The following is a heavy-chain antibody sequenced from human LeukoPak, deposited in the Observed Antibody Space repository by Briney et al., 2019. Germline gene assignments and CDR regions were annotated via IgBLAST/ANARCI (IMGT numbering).Heavy chain of an antibody. V-gene: IGHV3-15*01. CDR3: TTGFGVYYYGSGARFDY. Sequence: GGSLRLSCAASGFTFSSYSMSWVRQAPGKGLEWVGRIKSRTDGGTTDYAAPVKGRFTISRDDSKNTLYLQMNSLKTEDTAVYYCTTGFGVYYYGSGARFDYWGQGTLVTVSS. CDR2: IKSRTDGGTT. CDR1: GFTFSSYS. J-gene: IGHJ4*02. D-gene: IGHD3-10*01.